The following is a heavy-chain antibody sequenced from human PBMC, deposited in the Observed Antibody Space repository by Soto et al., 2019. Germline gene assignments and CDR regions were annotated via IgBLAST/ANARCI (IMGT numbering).Heavy chain of an antibody. CDR3: VRGGWSSSGGIAAS. Sequence: GGSLRLSCAASGFTFSYYYMSWIRQSPGKGLEWVSYISSSGASIYYADSVKGRFTISRDNAVNSPSLQMNSLRAEDTAVYYCVRGGWSSSGGIAASWGQGTLVTVSS. D-gene: IGHD6-13*01. J-gene: IGHJ5*02. CDR2: ISSSGASI. CDR1: GFTFSYYY. V-gene: IGHV3-11*01.